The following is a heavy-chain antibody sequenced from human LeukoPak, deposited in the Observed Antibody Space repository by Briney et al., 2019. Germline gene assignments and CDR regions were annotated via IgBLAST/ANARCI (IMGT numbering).Heavy chain of an antibody. J-gene: IGHJ4*02. D-gene: IGHD3-9*01. Sequence: GGSLRLSCAASGFTFSSYAMSWVRQAPGKGLEWVSAISSSGGSTYYADSVKGRFTISRDNSKNTLYLQMNSLRAEDTAVYYCAKDSRWRATGYYGYWGQGTLVTVSS. CDR1: GFTFSSYA. V-gene: IGHV3-23*01. CDR2: ISSSGGST. CDR3: AKDSRWRATGYYGY.